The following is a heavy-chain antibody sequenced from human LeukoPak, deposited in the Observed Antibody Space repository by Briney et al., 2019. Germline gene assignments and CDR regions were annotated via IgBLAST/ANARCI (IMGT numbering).Heavy chain of an antibody. Sequence: ASVKVSCKASGYTFTGYYMHWVRQAPGQGLEWMGWINPNSGGTNYAQKFQGRVTMTRDTSTSTVYMELSSLRSEDTAVYYCARDTHSSSWYVWFDPWGQGTLVTVSS. D-gene: IGHD6-13*01. CDR2: INPNSGGT. CDR1: GYTFTGYY. CDR3: ARDTHSSSWYVWFDP. J-gene: IGHJ5*02. V-gene: IGHV1-2*02.